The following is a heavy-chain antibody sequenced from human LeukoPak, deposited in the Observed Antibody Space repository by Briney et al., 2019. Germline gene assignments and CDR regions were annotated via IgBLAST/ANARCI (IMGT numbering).Heavy chain of an antibody. J-gene: IGHJ5*02. CDR1: GFIFSNYW. V-gene: IGHV3-74*01. Sequence: PGGSLRLSCAASGFIFSNYWMHWVRQVPGKGLLWVSRINVDGSRKIYADSVKGRFAISRDNAKNTVSLQMNSLRAEDTAVYYCARAGSTVTTLNWFDPWGQGTLVTVSS. CDR3: ARAGSTVTTLNWFDP. D-gene: IGHD4-17*01. CDR2: INVDGSRK.